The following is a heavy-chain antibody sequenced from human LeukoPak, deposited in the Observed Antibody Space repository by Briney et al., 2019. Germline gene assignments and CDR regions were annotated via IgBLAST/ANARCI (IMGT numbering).Heavy chain of an antibody. CDR1: GGSFSGYY. Sequence: PSETLSLTCAVYGGSFSGYYWSWIRQPPGKGLEWIGEINHSGSTNYNPSLKSRVTISVDTSKNQFSLKLSSVTAADTAVYYCASDDYNNYVGGPFDYWGQGTLVTVSS. V-gene: IGHV4-34*01. CDR2: INHSGST. J-gene: IGHJ4*02. CDR3: ASDDYNNYVGGPFDY. D-gene: IGHD4-11*01.